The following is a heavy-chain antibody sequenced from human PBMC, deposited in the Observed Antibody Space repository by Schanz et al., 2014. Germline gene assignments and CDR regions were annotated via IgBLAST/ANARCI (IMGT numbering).Heavy chain of an antibody. V-gene: IGHV4-61*02. D-gene: IGHD5-12*01. CDR1: GVSISSATYY. CDR2: IYSRGSS. J-gene: IGHJ5*02. CDR3: ARGGSVATIAPYTWFDP. Sequence: QVQLQESGPGLVKPSQTLSLTCTVSGVSISSATYYWSWVRQPAGKGLEWIGRIYSRGSSTYNPSGKSRVTMSIDTTNNQCSLKLNSVTAADTAVYYCARGGSVATIAPYTWFDPWGQGTLVTVSS.